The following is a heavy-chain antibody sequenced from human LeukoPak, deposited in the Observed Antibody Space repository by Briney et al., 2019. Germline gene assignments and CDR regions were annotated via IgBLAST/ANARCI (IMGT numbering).Heavy chain of an antibody. CDR1: GFSFRNYG. V-gene: IGHV3-30*02. CDR3: ATDRKTGYGDV. D-gene: IGHD3-9*01. Sequence: QTGGSLRLSCAASGFASGFSFRNYGMHWVRQAPGKGLEWVAFIRYDGSNEYYADSVKGRFTISRDNSKNMLFLQMNSLRGDDTAVYYCATDRKTGYGDVWGKGTTVTISS. CDR2: IRYDGSNE. J-gene: IGHJ6*04.